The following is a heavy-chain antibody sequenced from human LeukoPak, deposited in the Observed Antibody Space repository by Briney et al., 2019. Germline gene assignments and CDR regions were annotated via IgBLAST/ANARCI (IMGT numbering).Heavy chain of an antibody. D-gene: IGHD6-13*01. CDR2: INHSGST. CDR3: ARAKIAAAVHFDY. Sequence: PSEPLSLTCAVNGGSFSGYSWSWIRQPPGKGLDWIGEINHSGSTNYNPSLKSRVTISVDTSKNQFSLKLSSVTAADTAVYYCARAKIAAAVHFDYWGQETLVTVSS. V-gene: IGHV4-34*01. CDR1: GGSFSGYS. J-gene: IGHJ4*02.